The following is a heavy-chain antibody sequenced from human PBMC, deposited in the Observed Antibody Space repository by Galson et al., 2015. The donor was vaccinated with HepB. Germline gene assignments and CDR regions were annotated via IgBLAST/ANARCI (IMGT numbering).Heavy chain of an antibody. CDR2: ISSSSSYT. Sequence: SLRLSCAASGFTFSDYYMSWIRQAPGKGLEWVSYISSSSSYTNYADSVKGRFTISRDNAKNSLYLQMNSLRAEDTAVYYCARGYYDILTGPDPYYFDYWGQGTLVTVSS. CDR1: GFTFSDYY. CDR3: ARGYYDILTGPDPYYFDY. J-gene: IGHJ4*02. V-gene: IGHV3-11*06. D-gene: IGHD3-9*01.